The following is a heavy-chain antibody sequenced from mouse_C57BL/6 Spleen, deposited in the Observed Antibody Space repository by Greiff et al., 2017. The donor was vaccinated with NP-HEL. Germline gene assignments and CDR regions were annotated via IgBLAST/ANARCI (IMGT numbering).Heavy chain of an antibody. Sequence: EVQVVESGGGLVKPGGSLKLSCAASGFTFSDYGMHWVRQAPEKGLEWVAYISSGSSTIYYADTVKGRFTISRDNAKNTLFLQMTSLRSEDTAMYYCARGNIYDGYSYAMDYWGQGTSVTVSS. V-gene: IGHV5-17*01. CDR1: GFTFSDYG. D-gene: IGHD2-3*01. CDR3: ARGNIYDGYSYAMDY. J-gene: IGHJ4*01. CDR2: ISSGSSTI.